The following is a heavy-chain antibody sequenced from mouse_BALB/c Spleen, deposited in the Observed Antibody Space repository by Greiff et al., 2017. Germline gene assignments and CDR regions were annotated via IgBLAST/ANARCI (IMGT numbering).Heavy chain of an antibody. V-gene: IGHV7-1*02. Sequence: EVQGVESGAGLVQPGGSLRLSCATSGFTFSDFYMEWVRQPPGQRLEWIAASRHKANDYTTEYSASVKGRFIVSRDTSQSILYLQMNALRAEDSAIYYCARDASYGYDEGFDVWGEGTTVTVS. CDR2: SRHKANDYTT. J-gene: IGHJ1*01. CDR1: GFTFSDFY. D-gene: IGHD2-2*01. CDR3: ARDASYGYDEGFDV.